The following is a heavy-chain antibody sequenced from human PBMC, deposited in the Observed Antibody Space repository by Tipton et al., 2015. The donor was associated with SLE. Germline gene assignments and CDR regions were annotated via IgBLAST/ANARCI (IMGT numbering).Heavy chain of an antibody. Sequence: QLVQSGAEVKKPGASVKISCKGSGYSFTSYWIGWVRQMPGKGLEWMGIIYPGDSDTRYSPSFQGQVTISADKSISTAYLQWSSLKASDTAMYYCARQGGYPWKDDAFDIWGQGTMVTVSS. J-gene: IGHJ3*02. V-gene: IGHV5-51*01. CDR2: IYPGDSDT. CDR3: ARQGGYPWKDDAFDI. D-gene: IGHD3-16*02. CDR1: GYSFTSYW.